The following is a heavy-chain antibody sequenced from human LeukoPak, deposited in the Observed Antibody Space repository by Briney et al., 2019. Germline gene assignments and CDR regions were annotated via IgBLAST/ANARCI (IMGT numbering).Heavy chain of an antibody. Sequence: SETLSLTCTVSGGSISSYYWSWIRQPPGKGLEWIGYIYYSGSTNYNPSLKSRVTISVDTSKNQFSLKLSSVTAADTAVYYCARSSGRVYYYYGMDVWGQGTTVTVSS. CDR2: IYYSGST. CDR3: ARSSGRVYYYYGMDV. CDR1: GGSISSYY. J-gene: IGHJ6*02. D-gene: IGHD3-10*01. V-gene: IGHV4-59*12.